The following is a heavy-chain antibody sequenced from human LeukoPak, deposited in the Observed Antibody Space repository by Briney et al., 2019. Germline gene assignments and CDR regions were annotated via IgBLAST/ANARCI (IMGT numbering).Heavy chain of an antibody. J-gene: IGHJ4*02. V-gene: IGHV1-69*13. CDR1: GGTFSSYA. CDR2: IIPIFGTA. D-gene: IGHD5-18*01. Sequence: EASVTVSCTASGGTFSSYAISWVRQAPGQGLEWMGGIIPIFGTANYAQKFQGRVTITADESTSTAYMELSSLRSEDTAVYYCARGLESRGYSYVGYWGQGTLVTVSS. CDR3: ARGLESRGYSYVGY.